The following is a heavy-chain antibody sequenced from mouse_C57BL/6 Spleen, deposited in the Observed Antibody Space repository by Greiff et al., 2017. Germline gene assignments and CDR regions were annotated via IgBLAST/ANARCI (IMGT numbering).Heavy chain of an antibody. Sequence: QVQLQQPGPELVKPGASVKLSCKASGYTFTSYWMHWVKQRPGQGLEWIGNINPSNGGNNYNEKFKSKATQTVDKSSSTAYMQLSGLTSEDSAVYYCTSELGRYAMDYWGQGTSVTVSS. J-gene: IGHJ4*01. CDR2: INPSNGGN. V-gene: IGHV1-53*01. CDR3: TSELGRYAMDY. D-gene: IGHD4-1*01. CDR1: GYTFTSYW.